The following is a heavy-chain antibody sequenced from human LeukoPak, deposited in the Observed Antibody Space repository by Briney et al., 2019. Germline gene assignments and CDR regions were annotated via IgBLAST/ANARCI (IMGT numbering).Heavy chain of an antibody. V-gene: IGHV4-4*07. Sequence: RTSETLSLTCTVSGGSISNYYLSWIRQPAGKGLEWIGRIYSRVTTYNPSLKSRVTMSADTSRNHVSLTLNSVTAADTAAYYCARDSGTTGEVKFDPWGQGTLVTVSS. D-gene: IGHD3-10*01. CDR2: IYSRVT. CDR1: GGSISNYY. J-gene: IGHJ5*02. CDR3: ARDSGTTGEVKFDP.